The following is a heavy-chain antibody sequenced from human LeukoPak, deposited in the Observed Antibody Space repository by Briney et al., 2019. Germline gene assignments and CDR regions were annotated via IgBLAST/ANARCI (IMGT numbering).Heavy chain of an antibody. CDR3: ASPAGEGE. D-gene: IGHD2-2*01. Sequence: PSETLSLTCTVSGGSISSYYWSWIRQPPGKGLEWIGSIYYSGSTYYNPSLKSRVTISVDTSKNQFSLKLSSVTAADTAVYYCASPAGEGEWGQGTLVTVSS. V-gene: IGHV4-59*05. J-gene: IGHJ4*02. CDR2: IYYSGST. CDR1: GGSISSYY.